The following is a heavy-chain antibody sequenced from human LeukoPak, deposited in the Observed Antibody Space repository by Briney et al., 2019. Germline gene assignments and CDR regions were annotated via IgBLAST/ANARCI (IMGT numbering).Heavy chain of an antibody. CDR2: ILYSGTTT. CDR1: GGSISPYY. CDR3: ARVGNWNDLVY. V-gene: IGHV4-59*01. Sequence: PSETLSLTCTVSGGSISPYYWSWIRQTPGKGLEWIGYILYSGTTTNYNPSLKSRVTISVDTSKNQFSLKLSSVTAADTAVYYCARVGNWNDLVYWGQGTLVTVSS. D-gene: IGHD1-1*01. J-gene: IGHJ4*02.